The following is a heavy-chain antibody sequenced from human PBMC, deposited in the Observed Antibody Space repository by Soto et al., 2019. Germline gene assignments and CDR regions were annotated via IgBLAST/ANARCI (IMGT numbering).Heavy chain of an antibody. Sequence: QLQLQESGPGLVKPSETLSLTCTVTGGSISSSSYYWGWIRQPPGKGLEWLGSIYYSGSTYYNPSPRRRVTITVDASKRQFSRVLSPVSASNSAVKYCPTHQELQPLLGANNWFGPWSQGNLVTVSS. CDR1: GGSISSSSYY. CDR3: PTHQELQPLLGANNWFGP. D-gene: IGHD5-12*01. CDR2: IYYSGST. J-gene: IGHJ5*02. V-gene: IGHV4-39*01.